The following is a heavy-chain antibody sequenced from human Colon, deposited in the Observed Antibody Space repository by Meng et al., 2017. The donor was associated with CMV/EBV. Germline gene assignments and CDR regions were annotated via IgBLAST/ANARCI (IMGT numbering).Heavy chain of an antibody. CDR3: AKDVGANFFYGLDV. J-gene: IGHJ6*02. CDR1: GFTFDDHA. CDR2: ITWNSETI. D-gene: IGHD1-26*01. V-gene: IGHV3-9*01. Sequence: GGSLRLSCAASGFTFDDHAMHWVRQVPGKGPEWVAGITWNSETIAYGDSVKGRFTVSRDSAKTALYPQMNSLRAEDTALYYCAKDVGANFFYGLDVWGQGTTVTVSS.